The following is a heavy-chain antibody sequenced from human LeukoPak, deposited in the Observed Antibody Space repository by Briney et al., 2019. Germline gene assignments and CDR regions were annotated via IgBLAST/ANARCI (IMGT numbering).Heavy chain of an antibody. CDR3: AGDYYDSSGTIDY. Sequence: GGSLRLSRAASGFTFSSYSMNWVRQAPGKGLEWVSSISSSSSYIYYADSVKGRFTISRDNAKNSLYLQMNSLRAEDTAVYYCAGDYYDSSGTIDYWGQGTLVTVSS. D-gene: IGHD3-22*01. CDR2: ISSSSSYI. V-gene: IGHV3-21*01. J-gene: IGHJ4*02. CDR1: GFTFSSYS.